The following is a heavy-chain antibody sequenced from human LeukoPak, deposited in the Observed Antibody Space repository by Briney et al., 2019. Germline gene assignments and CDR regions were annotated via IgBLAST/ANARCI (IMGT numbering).Heavy chain of an antibody. V-gene: IGHV3-9*03. J-gene: IGHJ4*02. D-gene: IGHD6-19*01. CDR3: AKGGYSSGWYYFDY. CDR1: GFIFDDYA. Sequence: GGSLRLSCAASGFIFDDYAMHWVRQAPGKGLEWVSGISWNSGSVGYADSMKGRFTISRDSAKNSLYLQMNSLRAEDMALYYCAKGGYSSGWYYFDYWGQGTLVTVSS. CDR2: ISWNSGSV.